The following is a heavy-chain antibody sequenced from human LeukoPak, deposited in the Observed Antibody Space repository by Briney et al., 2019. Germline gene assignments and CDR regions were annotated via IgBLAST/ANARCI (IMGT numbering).Heavy chain of an antibody. CDR3: ARTNSAWADAFDI. D-gene: IGHD6-19*01. CDR1: GFTFSSYA. CDR2: ITSSSSYI. V-gene: IGHV3-21*01. Sequence: GGSLRLSCAASGFTFSSYAMNWVCQAPGKGLEWVSSITSSSSYIYYADSVKGRFTISRDNAKNSLYLQMNSLRAEDMAVYYCARTNSAWADAFDIWGLGTLVTVSS. J-gene: IGHJ3*02.